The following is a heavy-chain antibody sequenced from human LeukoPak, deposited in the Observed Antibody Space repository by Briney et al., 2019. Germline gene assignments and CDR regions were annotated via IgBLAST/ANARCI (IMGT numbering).Heavy chain of an antibody. CDR2: ISTYNGNT. V-gene: IGHV1-18*01. CDR3: ARDREVWLRPRRRYYFHY. D-gene: IGHD5-12*01. Sequence: ASVKVSCKASGYTFTSHGISWVRQAPGQGLEWMGWISTYNGNTNYAQKLQGRVSMTTDTSTSTAYMDLRSLRSDDTAVYYCARDREVWLRPRRRYYFHYWGQGTLVTVSS. CDR1: GYTFTSHG. J-gene: IGHJ4*02.